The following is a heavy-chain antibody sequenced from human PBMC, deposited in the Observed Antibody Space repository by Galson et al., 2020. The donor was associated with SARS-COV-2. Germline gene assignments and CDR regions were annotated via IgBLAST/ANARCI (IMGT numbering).Heavy chain of an antibody. D-gene: IGHD6-13*01. J-gene: IGHJ4*02. CDR2: FDPEDGET. Sequence: ASVKVSCKVSGYTLTELSMHWVRQAPGKGLEWMGGFDPEDGETIYAQKFQGRVTMTEDTSTDTAYMELSSLRSEDTAVYYCATAGIRIVAAGKATYFDYWGQGTLVTVSS. CDR1: GYTLTELS. V-gene: IGHV1-24*01. CDR3: ATAGIRIVAAGKATYFDY.